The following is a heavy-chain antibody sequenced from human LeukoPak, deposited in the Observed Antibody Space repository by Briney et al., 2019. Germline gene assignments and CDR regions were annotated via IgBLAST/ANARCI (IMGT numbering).Heavy chain of an antibody. CDR3: AMGPNYYDPGNAFDI. CDR1: GFTFSSYG. J-gene: IGHJ3*02. CDR2: IWYDGSNK. V-gene: IGHV3-33*01. Sequence: PGRSLRLSCAASGFTFSSYGMHWVRQAPGKGLEWVAVIWYDGSNKYYADSVKGRFTISRDNSKNTLYLQMNSLRAEDTAVYYCAMGPNYYDPGNAFDIWGQGTMVTVSS. D-gene: IGHD3-10*01.